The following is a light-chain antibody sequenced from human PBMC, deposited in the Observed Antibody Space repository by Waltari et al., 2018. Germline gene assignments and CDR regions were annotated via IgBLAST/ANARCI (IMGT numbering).Light chain of an antibody. Sequence: QSALTQPASVSGSPGQSISISCTGISSDVGGFNFVSWYQQHPGKAPKLMIYDVFNRPSGVSTRFSGSKSDNAASLAISGLQAEDAAVSYCSSYTASPPHVVFGGGTKVTVL. J-gene: IGLJ2*01. CDR3: SSYTASPPHVV. V-gene: IGLV2-14*03. CDR1: SSDVGGFNF. CDR2: DVF.